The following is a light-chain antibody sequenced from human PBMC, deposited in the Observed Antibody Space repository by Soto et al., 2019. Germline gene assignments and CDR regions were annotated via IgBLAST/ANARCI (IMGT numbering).Light chain of an antibody. Sequence: EIVLMQSPGTLSLSPGERATLSCRASQSVSSSYLAWYQQKPGQAPRLLIYGASSRATGIPDRFSGSGSGTDFTLTISRLEPEDFAVYYCQQYGSSPRLTFGGGTKVDNK. CDR3: QQYGSSPRLT. CDR2: GAS. J-gene: IGKJ4*01. CDR1: QSVSSSY. V-gene: IGKV3-20*01.